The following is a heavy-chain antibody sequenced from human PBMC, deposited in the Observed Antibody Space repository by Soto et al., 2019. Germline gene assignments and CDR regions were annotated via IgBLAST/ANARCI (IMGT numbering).Heavy chain of an antibody. Sequence: SETLSLTCTVSGGSISSSTHYWGCIRQPPGKGLEWIGSTYYSGSTYYNPSLKSRVTISVDTSRDQFSLKLSSVTAADTAVYYCARHRRYGDYPYYSYYMDVWGKGTTVTVSS. CDR3: ARHRRYGDYPYYSYYMDV. V-gene: IGHV4-39*01. D-gene: IGHD4-17*01. CDR2: TYYSGST. CDR1: GGSISSSTHY. J-gene: IGHJ6*03.